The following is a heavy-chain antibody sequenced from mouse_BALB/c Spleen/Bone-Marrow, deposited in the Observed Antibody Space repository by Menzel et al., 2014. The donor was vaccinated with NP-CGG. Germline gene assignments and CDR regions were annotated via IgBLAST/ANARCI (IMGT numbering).Heavy chain of an antibody. Sequence: EVKLVDSGGGLVQPGGSLKLSCAASGFTFSSYGMSWVRQTPDKRLELVATINSNGGSTYYPDSVKGRFTISRDNAKNTLYLQMSSLKSEDTAMYYCARVWYFDYWGQGTSLTVSS. CDR1: GFTFSSYG. CDR3: ARVWYFDY. CDR2: INSNGGST. V-gene: IGHV5-6-3*01. J-gene: IGHJ2*03.